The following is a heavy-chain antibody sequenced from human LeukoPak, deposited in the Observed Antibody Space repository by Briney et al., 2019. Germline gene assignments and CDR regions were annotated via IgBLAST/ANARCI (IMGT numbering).Heavy chain of an antibody. J-gene: IGHJ4*02. CDR1: GFTFRAYA. CDR3: AKAPGFSDF. CDR2: ISGSSDNT. V-gene: IGHV3-23*01. D-gene: IGHD7-27*01. Sequence: GGSLRLSCAAAGFTFRAYAMTWVRQAPGKGLEWVSTISGSSDNTFYAVSVKGRFTISRDNSKKTMYLQMNSLRADDTAVYYCAKAPGFSDFWGQGTLVTVSS.